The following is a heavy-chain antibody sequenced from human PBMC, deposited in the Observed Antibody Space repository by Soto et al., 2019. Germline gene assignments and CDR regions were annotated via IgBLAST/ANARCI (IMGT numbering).Heavy chain of an antibody. J-gene: IGHJ6*02. V-gene: IGHV7-4-1*01. CDR1: GYTFTSYA. CDR3: ASSYCSGGSCYYYYYGMDV. D-gene: IGHD2-15*01. CDR2: INTNTGNP. Sequence: QVQLVQSGSELKKPGASVKVSCKASGYTFTSYAMNWVRQAPGQGLEWMGWINTNTGNPTYAQGFTGRFVFSLDTYVSTAYLQICSLKAGDTAVYYCASSYCSGGSCYYYYYGMDVWGQGTTVTVSS.